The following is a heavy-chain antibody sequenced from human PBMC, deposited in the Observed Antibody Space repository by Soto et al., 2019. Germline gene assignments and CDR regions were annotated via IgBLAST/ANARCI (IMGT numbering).Heavy chain of an antibody. Sequence: GGSLRLSCAASGFTFSSYSMNWVRQAPGKGLEWVSSISSSSSYIYYADSVKGRFTISRDNAKNSLYLQMNSLRAEDTAVYYCARDLETITMVRGVIRTHYYFDYWGQGTLVTVSS. V-gene: IGHV3-21*01. J-gene: IGHJ4*02. D-gene: IGHD3-10*01. CDR3: ARDLETITMVRGVIRTHYYFDY. CDR1: GFTFSSYS. CDR2: ISSSSSYI.